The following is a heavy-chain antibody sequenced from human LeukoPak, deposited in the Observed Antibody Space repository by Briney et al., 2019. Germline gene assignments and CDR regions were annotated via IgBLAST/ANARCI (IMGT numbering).Heavy chain of an antibody. CDR3: ARVDGSCSGGSCPSGNWFDP. J-gene: IGHJ5*02. V-gene: IGHV4-39*01. CDR1: GGSISTSNYY. D-gene: IGHD2-15*01. CDR2: IFYSGST. Sequence: SETLSLTCTVSGGSISTSNYYWGWIRQPPGKGLEWIGNIFYSGSTYYGPSLKSRVTISVDTSKNQFSLKLSSVTAADTAVYYCARVDGSCSGGSCPSGNWFDPWGQGTLVTVSS.